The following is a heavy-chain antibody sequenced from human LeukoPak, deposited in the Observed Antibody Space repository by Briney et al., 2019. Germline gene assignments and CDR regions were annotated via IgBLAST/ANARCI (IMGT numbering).Heavy chain of an antibody. CDR1: GGSISSSYY. CDR3: ARLDTTLAPYFDY. V-gene: IGHV4-39*01. D-gene: IGHD5-18*01. J-gene: IGHJ4*02. Sequence: SETLSLTCTVSGGSISSSYYWAWIRQRPGKGLEWIGNIYYSGSTYYNPVLKSRVTISVDTSKNQFSLKLSSVTAADTAVYYCARLDTTLAPYFDYWGQGTLVTVSS. CDR2: IYYSGST.